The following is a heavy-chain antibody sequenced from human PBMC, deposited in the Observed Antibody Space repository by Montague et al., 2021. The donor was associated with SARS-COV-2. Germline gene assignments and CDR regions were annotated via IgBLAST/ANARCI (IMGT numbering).Heavy chain of an antibody. CDR2: ISSSSSYI. Sequence: SLRLSCAASGFTFSSYSMNWVRQAPGKGLEWVSFISSSSSYIYYADSVKGRFTISRDNAKNSLYLQMNSLRAEDTAVYYCARDRFQYNWFDSWGQGTLVTVSS. J-gene: IGHJ5*01. CDR3: ARDRFQYNWFDS. D-gene: IGHD3-16*01. CDR1: GFTFSSYS. V-gene: IGHV3-21*01.